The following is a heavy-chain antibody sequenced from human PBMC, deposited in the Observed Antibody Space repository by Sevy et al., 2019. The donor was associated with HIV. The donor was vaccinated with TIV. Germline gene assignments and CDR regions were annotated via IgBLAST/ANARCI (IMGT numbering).Heavy chain of an antibody. V-gene: IGHV1-69*13. CDR2: IIPIFGTA. J-gene: IGHJ6*02. CDR1: GGTFSRYA. D-gene: IGHD6-13*01. CDR3: ARLPQDIYSSSWSYYYYYGMDV. Sequence: ASVKVSCKASGGTFSRYAISWVRQAPGQGLEWMGGIIPIFGTANYAQKFQGRVTITADESTSTAYMELSSLRSEDTAVYYCARLPQDIYSSSWSYYYYYGMDVWGQGTTVTVSS.